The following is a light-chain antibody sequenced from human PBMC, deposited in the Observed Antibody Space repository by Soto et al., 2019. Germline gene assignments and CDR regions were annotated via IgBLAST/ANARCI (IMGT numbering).Light chain of an antibody. CDR1: QSVSSN. Sequence: EIVLTQSPATLSVSPGERAALSCRASQSVSSNLAWYQHKPGQAPRLLIYDASNRATVIPARFSGSGSGTDFTLTISSLEAEDFAVYYCQQRSNWPLFNFGPGTKVDIK. CDR3: QQRSNWPLFN. J-gene: IGKJ3*01. V-gene: IGKV3-11*01. CDR2: DAS.